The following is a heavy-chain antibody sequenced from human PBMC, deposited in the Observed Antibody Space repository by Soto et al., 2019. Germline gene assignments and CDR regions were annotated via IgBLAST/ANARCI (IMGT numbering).Heavy chain of an antibody. CDR2: INAGNGNT. D-gene: IGHD2-15*01. J-gene: IGHJ5*01. CDR3: AREAGGLFCSGDSCYSGWFDS. CDR1: GYTFTNYV. V-gene: IGHV1-3*01. Sequence: QVQLVQYGAEVKRPGASVNVSCKASGYTFTNYVVHWVRQAPGQRLEWMGWINAGNGNTRYSAKFQGRVTSTRDSSASTAYMELSSLRSEDTAVYYCAREAGGLFCSGDSCYSGWFDSWGQGTPVTVSS.